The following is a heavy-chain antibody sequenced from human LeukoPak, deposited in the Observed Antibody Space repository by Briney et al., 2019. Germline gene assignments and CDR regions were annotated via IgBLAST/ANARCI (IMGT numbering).Heavy chain of an antibody. CDR1: GFTVNSNY. CDR2: IHSGGNT. Sequence: PGGSLRLSCVASGFTVNSNYMSWVRQAPGKGLEWVSVIHSGGNTYYADSVKGRFTISRDNSKNTLYLQMNSLRAEDTAVYYCARDRGYSGSYSGAFDIWGQGTMVTVSS. D-gene: IGHD1-26*01. V-gene: IGHV3-66*01. CDR3: ARDRGYSGSYSGAFDI. J-gene: IGHJ3*02.